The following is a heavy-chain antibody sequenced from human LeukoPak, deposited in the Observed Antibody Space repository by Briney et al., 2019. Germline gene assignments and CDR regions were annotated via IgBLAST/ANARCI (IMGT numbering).Heavy chain of an antibody. D-gene: IGHD6-13*01. V-gene: IGHV1-24*01. CDR2: FDPEDGET. CDR3: ATRQQLVQEYYFDY. J-gene: IGHJ4*02. CDR1: GYTLTELS. Sequence: GASVTVSCKVSGYTLTELSMHWVRQAPGKGLEWMGGFDPEDGETIYAQKFQGRVTMTEDTSTDTAYMELSSLRSEDTAVYYCATRQQLVQEYYFDYWGQGTLVTVSS.